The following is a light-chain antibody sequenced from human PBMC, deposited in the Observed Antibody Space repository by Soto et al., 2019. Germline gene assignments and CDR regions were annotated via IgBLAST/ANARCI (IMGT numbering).Light chain of an antibody. J-gene: IGKJ1*01. CDR1: QSISTW. V-gene: IGKV1-5*03. Sequence: DIQMTQSPSTLSASAGDRVTITCRASQSISTWLAWYQQKSGKAPKLLIYKASNLESGVPSRFSGSGSGTEFTLTISSLQPDDFATYYCQQYNSYSWTFGQGTKVDIK. CDR2: KAS. CDR3: QQYNSYSWT.